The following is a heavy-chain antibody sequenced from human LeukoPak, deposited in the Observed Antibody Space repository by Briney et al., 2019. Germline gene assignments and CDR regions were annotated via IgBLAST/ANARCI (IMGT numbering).Heavy chain of an antibody. V-gene: IGHV4-59*01. Sequence: SESLSLTSTVSGGSTDSYYWSWIRQPPGKGLEWIGYIYYTGSTEYHPSLKSRVTISLDTSKNQFSLKLTSVTAADTAVYYCARVYQSAEYYFDYWGQGNLVSVSS. J-gene: IGHJ4*02. D-gene: IGHD2-2*01. CDR1: GGSTDSYY. CDR3: ARVYQSAEYYFDY. CDR2: IYYTGST.